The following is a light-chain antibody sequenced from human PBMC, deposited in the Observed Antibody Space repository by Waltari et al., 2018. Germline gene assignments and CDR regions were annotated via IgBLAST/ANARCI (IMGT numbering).Light chain of an antibody. CDR2: DVS. V-gene: IGLV2-14*03. CDR1: SRDLGGYTY. Sequence: QSALTQPASVSGSPGQSITISCTGTSRDLGGYTYVSWYQQHPGKAPKVVIFDVSYRPSGVSNRFSGSKSGNTASLTISGLQAEDEADYYCNSYTSSHSLVFGTGTRVTVL. J-gene: IGLJ1*01. CDR3: NSYTSSHSLV.